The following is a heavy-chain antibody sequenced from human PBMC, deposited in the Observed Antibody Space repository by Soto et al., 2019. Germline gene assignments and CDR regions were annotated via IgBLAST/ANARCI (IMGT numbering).Heavy chain of an antibody. CDR3: ARGLRIAARPVAWFDP. D-gene: IGHD6-6*01. J-gene: IGHJ5*02. CDR2: IYYSGST. CDR1: GGSISSYY. V-gene: IGHV4-59*01. Sequence: ETLSLTCTVSGGSISSYYWSWIRQPPGKGLEWIGYIYYSGSTNYNPSLKSRVTISVDTSKNQFSLKLSSVTAADTAVYYCARGLRIAARPVAWFDPWGQGTLVTVSS.